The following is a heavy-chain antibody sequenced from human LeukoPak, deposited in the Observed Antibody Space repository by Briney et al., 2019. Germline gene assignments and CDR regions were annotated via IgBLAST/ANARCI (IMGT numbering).Heavy chain of an antibody. CDR1: GFTFSIYA. J-gene: IGHJ3*02. CDR3: AKDPRGIAAAIDAFDI. CDR2: ISGSGGTA. V-gene: IGHV3-23*01. Sequence: GGSLRLSCAASGFTFSIYAMSWVRQAPGKGLEWVSAISGSGGTAYYADSVKGRFTISRDNSKNTLYLQMNSLRAEDTAVYYCAKDPRGIAAAIDAFDIWGQGTMVTVSS. D-gene: IGHD6-13*01.